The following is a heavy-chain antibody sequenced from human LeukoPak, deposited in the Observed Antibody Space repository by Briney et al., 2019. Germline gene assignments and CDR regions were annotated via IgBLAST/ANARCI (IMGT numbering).Heavy chain of an antibody. CDR2: IKSKTDGGTT. V-gene: IGHV3-15*01. CDR3: TTGTYYYAGNDY. Sequence: GGSLRLSCAASGFTFSNAWMSWVRQSPGTGLEWVGRIKSKTDGGTTDYAAPVKGRFTISRDDSKNTLYLQMNSLKTEDTAVYYCTTGTYYYAGNDYWGQGTLVTVSS. J-gene: IGHJ4*02. D-gene: IGHD3-10*01. CDR1: GFTFSNAW.